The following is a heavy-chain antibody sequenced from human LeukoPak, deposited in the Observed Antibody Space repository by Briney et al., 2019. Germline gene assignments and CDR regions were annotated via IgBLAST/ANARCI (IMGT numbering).Heavy chain of an antibody. Sequence: PSETLSLTCTVSGGSISSSSYYWVWIRQPPGKGLEWIGSIYYSGSTYYNPSLKSRVTISVDTSKNQFSLKLSSVTAADTAVYYCAFDSSSLDYWGQGTLVTVSS. CDR3: AFDSSSLDY. D-gene: IGHD6-6*01. CDR2: IYYSGST. CDR1: GGSISSSSYY. V-gene: IGHV4-39*07. J-gene: IGHJ4*02.